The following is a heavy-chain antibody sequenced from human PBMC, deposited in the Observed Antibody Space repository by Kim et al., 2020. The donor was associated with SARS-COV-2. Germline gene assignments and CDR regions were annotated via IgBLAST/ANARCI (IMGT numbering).Heavy chain of an antibody. CDR2: ISAYNGNT. Sequence: ASVKVSCKASGYTFTSYGISWVRQAPGQGLEWMGWISAYNGNTNYAQKLQGRVTMTTDTSTSTAYMELRSLRSDDTAVYYCARTDIVVVVAATGLDYWGQGTLVTVSS. J-gene: IGHJ4*02. D-gene: IGHD2-15*01. CDR3: ARTDIVVVVAATGLDY. V-gene: IGHV1-18*01. CDR1: GYTFTSYG.